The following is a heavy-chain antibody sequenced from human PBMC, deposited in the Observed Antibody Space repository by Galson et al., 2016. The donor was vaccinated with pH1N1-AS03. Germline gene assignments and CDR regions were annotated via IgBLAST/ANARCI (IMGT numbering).Heavy chain of an antibody. V-gene: IGHV1-46*01. CDR3: ARESPLNYYLDL. J-gene: IGHJ2*01. CDR2: INPSDGNT. CDR1: GYTFTSYY. Sequence: SVKVSCKASGYTFTSYYIHWVRQAPGQGREWIGIINPSDGNTNYAQRFQGRVTMTRDTSTSTVYMELSSLRSDDAAVYYCARESPLNYYLDLWGRGTLVTVSS. D-gene: IGHD1-26*01.